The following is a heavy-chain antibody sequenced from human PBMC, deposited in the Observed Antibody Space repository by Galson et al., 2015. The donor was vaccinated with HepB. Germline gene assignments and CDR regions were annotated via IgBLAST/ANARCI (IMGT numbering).Heavy chain of an antibody. CDR1: GYTFTGYY. Sequence: SVKVSCKASGYTFTGYYMHWVRQAPGQGLEWMGWINPNSGGTNYAQKFQGRVTMTRDTSISTAYMELSRLRSDDTAVYYCARSDAPLGTYQLLYLANYYYYYMDVWGKGTTVTVSS. CDR3: ARSDAPLGTYQLLYLANYYYYYMDV. J-gene: IGHJ6*03. CDR2: INPNSGGT. D-gene: IGHD2-2*02. V-gene: IGHV1-2*02.